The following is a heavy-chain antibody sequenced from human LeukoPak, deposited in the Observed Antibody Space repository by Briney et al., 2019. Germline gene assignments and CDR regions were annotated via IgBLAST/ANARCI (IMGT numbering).Heavy chain of an antibody. CDR2: ITCSGGAI. J-gene: IGHJ4*02. D-gene: IGHD5-12*01. CDR1: GFTFIDYY. V-gene: IGHV3-11*01. CDR3: ASYIVATSGDF. Sequence: PGGSLRLSCAASGFTFIDYYLSWICQAPGKGLEWVAYITCSGGAIYYADSVKGRFSISSDNAKNALFLRMSILGVEDTATYYCASYIVATSGDFWGQGAMVSVCS.